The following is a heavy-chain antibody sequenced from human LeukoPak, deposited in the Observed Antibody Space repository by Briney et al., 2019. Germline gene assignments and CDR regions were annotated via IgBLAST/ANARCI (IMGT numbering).Heavy chain of an antibody. CDR2: IYSGGST. D-gene: IGHD3-10*01. J-gene: IGHJ6*03. Sequence: PGGSLRVSCAASAFTVSSNYMSWVRQAPGKGLEWVSVIYSGGSTYYADSVKGRFTISRDNSKNTLYLQMNSLRAEDTAVYYCASGSGSYRTPYYYMDVWGTGTTVTVSS. CDR1: AFTVSSNY. V-gene: IGHV3-53*01. CDR3: ASGSGSYRTPYYYMDV.